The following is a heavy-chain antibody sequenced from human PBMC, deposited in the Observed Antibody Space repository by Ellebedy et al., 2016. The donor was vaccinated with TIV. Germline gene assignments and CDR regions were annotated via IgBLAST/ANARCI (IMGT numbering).Heavy chain of an antibody. J-gene: IGHJ4*02. Sequence: GESLKISCAASGFTVSSNYMSWVRQAPGKGLEWVSVIYSGGSTYYADSVKGRFTISRHNSKNTLYLQMNSLRAEDTAVYYCATRYQSAIDSYLGVFDYWGPGALVTVSS. D-gene: IGHD2-2*01. CDR1: GFTVSSNY. V-gene: IGHV3-53*04. CDR3: ATRYQSAIDSYLGVFDY. CDR2: IYSGGST.